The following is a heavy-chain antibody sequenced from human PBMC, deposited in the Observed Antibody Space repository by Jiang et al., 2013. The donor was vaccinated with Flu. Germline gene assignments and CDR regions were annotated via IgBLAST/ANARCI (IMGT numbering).Heavy chain of an antibody. CDR1: GFTFSSYA. J-gene: IGHJ4*02. CDR3: ASPQSGFGVVMGPPDY. CDR2: ISGSGGST. Sequence: VQLVESGGGLVQPGGSLRLSCAASGFTFSSYAMSWVRQAPGKGLEWVSAISGSGGSTYYADSVKGRFTISRDNSKNTLYLQMNSLRAEDTAVYYCASPQSGFGVVMGPPDYWGQGTLVTVSS. V-gene: IGHV3-23*04. D-gene: IGHD3-3*01.